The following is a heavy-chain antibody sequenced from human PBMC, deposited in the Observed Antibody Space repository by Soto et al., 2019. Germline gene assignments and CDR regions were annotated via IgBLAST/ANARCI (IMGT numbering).Heavy chain of an antibody. CDR1: GGSISSYY. D-gene: IGHD3-22*01. V-gene: IGHV4-59*01. CDR3: ARGRSYYYDSSGSRKYHLDY. J-gene: IGHJ4*02. Sequence: SENPSLTCTVSGGSISSYYWSWIRQPPGKGLEWIGYIYYSGSTNYNPSLKSRVTIAVDTSKNQFSLKLGSVTAADTAVYYFARGRSYYYDSSGSRKYHLDYSGQGTLVP. CDR2: IYYSGST.